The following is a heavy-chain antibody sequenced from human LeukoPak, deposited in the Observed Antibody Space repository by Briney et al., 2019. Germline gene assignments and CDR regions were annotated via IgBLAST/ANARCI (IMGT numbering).Heavy chain of an antibody. D-gene: IGHD6-13*01. J-gene: IGHJ3*02. CDR1: GFTFSTYG. V-gene: IGHV3-30*03. Sequence: GRSLRLSCAASGFTFSTYGMHWVRQAPGMGLEWVAVVSYDENNKYYADSVKGRFTISRDNSKNTLYLQMNSLRAEDTAVYYCARDQPFSWSFDAFDIWGQGTMVTVSS. CDR3: ARDQPFSWSFDAFDI. CDR2: VSYDENNK.